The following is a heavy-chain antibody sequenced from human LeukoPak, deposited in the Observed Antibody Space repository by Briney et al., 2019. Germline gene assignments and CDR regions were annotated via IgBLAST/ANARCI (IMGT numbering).Heavy chain of an antibody. CDR3: ARSRGVAVAGNFDY. CDR2: IYYSGST. D-gene: IGHD6-19*01. V-gene: IGHV4-39*01. CDR1: GGSISSSSYY. Sequence: SETLSLTCTVSGGSISSSSYYWGWIRQPPGKGLEWIVSIYYSGSTYYNPSLKSRVTISVDTSKNQFSLKLSSVTAADTAVYYCARSRGVAVAGNFDYWGQGTLVTVSA. J-gene: IGHJ4*02.